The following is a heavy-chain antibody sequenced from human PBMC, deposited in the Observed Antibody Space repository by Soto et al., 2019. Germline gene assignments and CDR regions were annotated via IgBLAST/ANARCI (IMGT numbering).Heavy chain of an antibody. D-gene: IGHD4-17*01. Sequence: EVQLVESGGVVVQPGGSLRLSCAASGFAFDDYSMHWVRQAPGKGLEWVSLITWDGGGAYYADSVKGRFTISRDNSKNSLYLQMNGLRPDDSAFYYCAKDASASLRSLIDNWGQGTLVTVSS. J-gene: IGHJ4*02. CDR3: AKDASASLRSLIDN. V-gene: IGHV3-43*01. CDR2: ITWDGGGA. CDR1: GFAFDDYS.